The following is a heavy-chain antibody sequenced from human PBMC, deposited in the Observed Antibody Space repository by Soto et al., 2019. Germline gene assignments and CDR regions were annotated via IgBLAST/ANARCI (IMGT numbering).Heavy chain of an antibody. CDR3: ARNFWSGSLALDY. V-gene: IGHV3-7*01. Sequence: GGSLRLSCAASGFTFSSYWMSWVRQAPGKGLEWVANIKQDGSEKYYVDSVKGRFTISRDNAKNSLYLQMNSLRAEDTAVYYCARNFWSGSLALDYWGQGTLVTVSS. D-gene: IGHD3-3*01. J-gene: IGHJ4*02. CDR2: IKQDGSEK. CDR1: GFTFSSYW.